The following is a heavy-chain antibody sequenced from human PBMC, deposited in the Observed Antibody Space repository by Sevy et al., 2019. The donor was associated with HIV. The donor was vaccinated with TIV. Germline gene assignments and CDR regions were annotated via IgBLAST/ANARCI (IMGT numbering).Heavy chain of an antibody. CDR3: ARHYDSSGYYYWYFDL. D-gene: IGHD3-22*01. Sequence: SETLSLTCTVSGGSVSSGSYYWSWIRQPPGKGLEWIGYIYYSGSTYYNPSLKSRVTISVDTSKNQFSLKLSSVTAADTAVYYCARHYDSSGYYYWYFDLWGRGTLVTVSS. J-gene: IGHJ2*01. CDR2: IYYSGST. V-gene: IGHV4-61*01. CDR1: GGSVSSGSYY.